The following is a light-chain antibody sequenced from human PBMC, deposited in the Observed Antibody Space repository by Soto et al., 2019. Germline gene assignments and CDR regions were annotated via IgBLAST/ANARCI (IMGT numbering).Light chain of an antibody. Sequence: EIVLTQSPGTLSLSPGERATLSRRASQSVTSSYLAWYQRKPGQAPRLLIYGASNRATGIPDRFSGSGSGTDFSLTINRLEPEDLAVYYCQQYGDSLLTFGGGTRVEMK. V-gene: IGKV3-20*01. CDR2: GAS. CDR3: QQYGDSLLT. CDR1: QSVTSSY. J-gene: IGKJ4*01.